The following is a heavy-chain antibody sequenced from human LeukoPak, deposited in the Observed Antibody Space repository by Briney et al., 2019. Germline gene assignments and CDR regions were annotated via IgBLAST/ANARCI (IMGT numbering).Heavy chain of an antibody. D-gene: IGHD3-3*01. CDR2: IPHDGSNA. CDR3: ATGSDYYYAS. V-gene: IGHV3-30*03. J-gene: IGHJ5*02. CDR1: GFTFTRNC. Sequence: PGGSLRLSCVASGFTFTRNCMHWVRQVPGKGLEWVAAIPHDGSNALYADSVKGRFTISRDDSKNTQYLQMNSLRIEDSAMYYCATGSDYYYASWGRGTLVTVSS.